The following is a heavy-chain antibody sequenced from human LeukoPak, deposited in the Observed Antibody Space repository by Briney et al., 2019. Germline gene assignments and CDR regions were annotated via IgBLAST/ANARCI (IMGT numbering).Heavy chain of an antibody. CDR1: GGSISSGSYY. CDR2: IYTSGST. Sequence: SETLSLTCTVSGGSISSGSYYWSWIRQPAGKGLEWIGRIYTSGSTNYDPSLKSRVTISVDTSKNQFSLKLSSVTAADTAVYYCAGNYYGSGSYYSEDRYWGQGTLVTVSS. CDR3: AGNYYGSGSYYSEDRY. J-gene: IGHJ4*02. V-gene: IGHV4-61*02. D-gene: IGHD3-10*01.